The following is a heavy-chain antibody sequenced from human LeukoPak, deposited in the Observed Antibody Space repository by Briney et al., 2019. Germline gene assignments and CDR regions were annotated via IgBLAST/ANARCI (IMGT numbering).Heavy chain of an antibody. CDR2: IYTSGST. Sequence: SETLSLTCTISGGSISSGSYYWSWIRQPAGKGLEWIGRIYTSGSTNYNPSLKSRVTISVDTSKNQFSLKLSSVTAADTAVYYCAREAKDPNYDFWSGYLDYWGQGTLVTVSS. CDR3: AREAKDPNYDFWSGYLDY. CDR1: GGSISSGSYY. D-gene: IGHD3-3*01. V-gene: IGHV4-61*02. J-gene: IGHJ4*02.